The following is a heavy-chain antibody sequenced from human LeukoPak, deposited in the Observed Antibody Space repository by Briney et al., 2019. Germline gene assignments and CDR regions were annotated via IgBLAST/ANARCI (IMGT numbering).Heavy chain of an antibody. Sequence: GGSLRLSCAASGFTFSSYEMNWVRQAPGKGLEWVSYISSSGSTIYYANSVKGRFTISRDNAKNSLYLQMNSLRAEDTAVYYCAELGITMIGGVWGKGTTVTITS. J-gene: IGHJ6*04. CDR3: AELGITMIGGV. CDR1: GFTFSSYE. V-gene: IGHV3-48*03. D-gene: IGHD3-10*02. CDR2: ISSSGSTI.